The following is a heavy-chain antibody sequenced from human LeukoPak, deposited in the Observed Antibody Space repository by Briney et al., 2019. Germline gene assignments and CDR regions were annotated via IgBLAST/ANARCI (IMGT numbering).Heavy chain of an antibody. CDR3: AQQFDY. CDR1: GFTFSNYG. D-gene: IGHD6-13*01. J-gene: IGHJ4*02. V-gene: IGHV3-23*01. Sequence: TGGSLRLSCVASGFTFSNYGMSWVRQAPGKGLEWVSVVTYTGADTYYADSVKGRFTVSRDNSKNTLFLQMNGLRVEDTAVYYCAQQFDYWGQGILVTVSS. CDR2: VTYTGADT.